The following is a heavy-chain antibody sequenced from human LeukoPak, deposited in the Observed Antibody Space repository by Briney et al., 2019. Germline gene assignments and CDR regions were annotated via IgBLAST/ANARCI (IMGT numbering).Heavy chain of an antibody. CDR3: AKDGARTGVRHFDY. CDR2: TSASGSST. J-gene: IGHJ4*02. V-gene: IGHV3-23*01. Sequence: GGSLRLSCAASGFTFSSYAMSWVRQAPGKGLEWVSATSASGSSTYYADSVKGRFTISRDNSKNTLYLQMNSLRAEDTAVYYCAKDGARTGVRHFDYWGQGTLVTVSS. CDR1: GFTFSSYA. D-gene: IGHD7-27*01.